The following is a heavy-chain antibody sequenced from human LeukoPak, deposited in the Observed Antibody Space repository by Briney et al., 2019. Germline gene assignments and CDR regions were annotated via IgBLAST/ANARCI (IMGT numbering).Heavy chain of an antibody. CDR1: GFTFSSYW. CDR2: IKQDGSEK. CDR3: TRSTGDRSFFDY. V-gene: IGHV3-7*02. J-gene: IGHJ4*02. Sequence: GGSLRLSCAASGFTFSSYWMSWVRQAPGKGLEWVANIKQDGSEKYYVDSVKGRFTISRDNAKNSLYLQMNSLRAEDTTVYYCTRSTGDRSFFDYWGQGTLVTVSS. D-gene: IGHD7-27*01.